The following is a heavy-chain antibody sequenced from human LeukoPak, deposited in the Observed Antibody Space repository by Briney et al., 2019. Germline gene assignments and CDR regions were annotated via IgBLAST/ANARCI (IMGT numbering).Heavy chain of an antibody. CDR1: GGTFSSYA. D-gene: IGHD4-11*01. CDR2: IIPIFGTA. Sequence: ASVKVSCKASGGTFSSYAISWVRQAPGQGLEWMGGIIPIFGTANYAQEFQGRAAITADESTSTAYMELSSLRSEDTAVYYCARAKGYSNYVSWFDPWGQGTLVTVSS. J-gene: IGHJ5*02. V-gene: IGHV1-69*13. CDR3: ARAKGYSNYVSWFDP.